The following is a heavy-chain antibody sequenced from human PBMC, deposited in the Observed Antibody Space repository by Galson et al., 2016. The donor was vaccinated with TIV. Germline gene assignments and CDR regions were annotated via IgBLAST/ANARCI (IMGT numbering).Heavy chain of an antibody. CDR1: GFTFSSNA. D-gene: IGHD3-16*02. J-gene: IGHJ4*02. CDR3: ARATAGEISFLVDY. Sequence: SLRLSCAASGFTFSSNAMHWVRQAPGKGLEWLTVISRDGSSYYYADSVKGRLTISRDNSKNALYLQMNSLRPDDTAVYYCARATAGEISFLVDYWGQGTPVTVSS. V-gene: IGHV3-30*01. CDR2: ISRDGSSY.